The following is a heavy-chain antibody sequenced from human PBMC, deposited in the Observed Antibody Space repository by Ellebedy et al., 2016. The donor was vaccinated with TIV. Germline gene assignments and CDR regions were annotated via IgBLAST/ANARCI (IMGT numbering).Heavy chain of an antibody. V-gene: IGHV4-59*01. CDR3: ARMRGLETFNWYLDL. Sequence: SETLSLTXAVSGDSITSYEWTWIRQPPGRGLEWIGFAYYTGHTTYSPSLQSRVSISVDTSKNQISLKLTSVSPADTATYYCARMRGLETFNWYLDLWGRGSLVTVSS. D-gene: IGHD3-3*01. J-gene: IGHJ2*01. CDR2: AYYTGHT. CDR1: GDSITSYE.